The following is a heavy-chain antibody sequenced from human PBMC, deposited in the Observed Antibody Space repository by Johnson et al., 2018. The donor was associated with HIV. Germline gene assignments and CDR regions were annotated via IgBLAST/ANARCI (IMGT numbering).Heavy chain of an antibody. V-gene: IGHV3-9*01. Sequence: VQLVESGGGLVKPGGSLRLSCAASGFTFSGSALHWVRQASGKGLEWVSGISWNSGSIGYADSVKGRFTISRDNAKNSLYLQMNSLRAEDTALYYCAKDKASATPYLSSGWYGGAFDIWGQGTMVTVSS. CDR1: GFTFSGSA. D-gene: IGHD6-19*01. CDR2: ISWNSGSI. CDR3: AKDKASATPYLSSGWYGGAFDI. J-gene: IGHJ3*02.